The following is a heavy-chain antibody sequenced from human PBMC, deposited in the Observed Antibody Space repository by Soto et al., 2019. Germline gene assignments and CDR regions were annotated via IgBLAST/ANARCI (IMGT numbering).Heavy chain of an antibody. CDR2: IYYSGST. CDR3: ASSPSYYDILTGYYNYFDY. Sequence: SETLSLTCTVSGGSISSSSYYWGWIRQPPGKGLEWFGSIYYSGSTYYNPSLKSRVTISVDTSKNQFFLKLSSVTAADTAVYYCASSPSYYDILTGYYNYFDYWGQGTLVTVSS. CDR1: GGSISSSSYY. V-gene: IGHV4-39*01. D-gene: IGHD3-9*01. J-gene: IGHJ4*02.